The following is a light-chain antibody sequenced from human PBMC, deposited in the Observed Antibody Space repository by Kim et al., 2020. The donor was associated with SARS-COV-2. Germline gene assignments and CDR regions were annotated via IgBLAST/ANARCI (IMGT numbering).Light chain of an antibody. Sequence: EIVLTQSPGTLSLSPGERATLSCRASQSIRIDYLAWYQQKPGQAPRLLIYGASGRADGVPDTFAGSGSGTDFTLTISRLEPEDFAVYYCQQYDSSPTFGGGTKLEI. V-gene: IGKV3-20*01. CDR1: QSIRIDY. CDR3: QQYDSSPT. J-gene: IGKJ4*01. CDR2: GAS.